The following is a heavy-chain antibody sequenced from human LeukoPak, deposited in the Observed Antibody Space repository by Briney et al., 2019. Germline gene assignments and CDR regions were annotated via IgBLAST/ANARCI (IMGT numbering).Heavy chain of an antibody. D-gene: IGHD3-22*01. CDR2: IYYSGST. V-gene: IGHV4-59*05. CDR1: GGSISSYY. J-gene: IGHJ3*02. Sequence: SETLSLTCTVSGGSISSYYWSWIRQPPGKWLEWIGSIYYSGSTYYNPSLKSRVTISVDTSKNQFSLKLSSVTAADTAVYYCARHGQERYYYDSSGYYAAFDIWGQGTMVTVSS. CDR3: ARHGQERYYYDSSGYYAAFDI.